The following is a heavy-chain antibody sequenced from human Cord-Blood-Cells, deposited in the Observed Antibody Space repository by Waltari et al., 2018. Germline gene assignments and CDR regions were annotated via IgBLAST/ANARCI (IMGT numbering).Heavy chain of an antibody. D-gene: IGHD6-6*01. CDR2: FYYSGST. V-gene: IGHV4-39*01. J-gene: IGHJ4*02. CDR1: GGPISSSSYY. Sequence: QLQLQESGPGLVKPSETLSLTCTVPGGPISSSSYYWGWIRQPPGRGLEWIGSFYYSGSTYYNPSLKSRVTISVDTSKNQFSLKLSSVTAADTAVYYCSSSSDYWGQGTLVTVSS. CDR3: SSSSDY.